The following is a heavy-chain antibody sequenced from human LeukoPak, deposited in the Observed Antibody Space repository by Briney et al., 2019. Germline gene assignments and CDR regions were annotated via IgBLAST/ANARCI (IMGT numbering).Heavy chain of an antibody. CDR2: ISGSGGST. J-gene: IGHJ4*02. CDR1: GFTFSSYA. Sequence: GGSLRLSCAASGFTFSSYAMSWVRQAPGKGLDWVSAISGSGGSTYYADSVKGRFTISRDNSKNTLYLQMNSLRAEDTAVYYCAKDRGSWYVGYYFDYWGQGTLVTVSS. CDR3: AKDRGSWYVGYYFDY. V-gene: IGHV3-23*01. D-gene: IGHD6-13*01.